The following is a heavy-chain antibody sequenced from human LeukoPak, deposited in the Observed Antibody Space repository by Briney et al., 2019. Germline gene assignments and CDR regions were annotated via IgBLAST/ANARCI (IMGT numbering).Heavy chain of an antibody. CDR2: ISGSNKYI. Sequence: GVSLRLSCTASVFTFSTCTMNWAPHSPGKGLEGDSSISGSNKYIYSVESLKGSFTNYSENAKNLLYMEMNSLSAEDKDVYCCATARASSWHLDYWGQGTLVTVSS. J-gene: IGHJ4*02. D-gene: IGHD6-13*01. CDR3: ATARASSWHLDY. CDR1: VFTFSTCT. V-gene: IGHV3-21*01.